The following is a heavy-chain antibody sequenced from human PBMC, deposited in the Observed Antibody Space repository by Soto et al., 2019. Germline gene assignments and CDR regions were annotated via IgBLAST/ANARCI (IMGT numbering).Heavy chain of an antibody. CDR1: GGSISSGGYS. Sequence: SETLSLTCAVSGGSISSGGYSWSWIRQPPGKGLEWIGYIFHSGSTYYNPSLKGRVTISVDRSKNQFYLKLSSVTAADTAVYYCARDSGVNSSSWYEVDYWGQGTLVTVSS. V-gene: IGHV4-30-2*01. CDR2: IFHSGST. D-gene: IGHD6-13*01. J-gene: IGHJ4*02. CDR3: ARDSGVNSSSWYEVDY.